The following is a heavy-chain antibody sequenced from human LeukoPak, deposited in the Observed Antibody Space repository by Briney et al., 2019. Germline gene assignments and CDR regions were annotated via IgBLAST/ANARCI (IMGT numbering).Heavy chain of an antibody. CDR2: ISYDGSEK. J-gene: IGHJ4*02. D-gene: IGHD6-19*01. CDR3: AKELNSGWRDFDY. V-gene: IGHV3-30*18. Sequence: GRSLRLSCAASGFTFSTYGMHWVRQAPGRGLEWVAVISYDGSEKYYPDSVKGRFTISRDNSRNTVFLQMNSLRAEDTAVYYCAKELNSGWRDFDYWGQGTLVTVSS. CDR1: GFTFSTYG.